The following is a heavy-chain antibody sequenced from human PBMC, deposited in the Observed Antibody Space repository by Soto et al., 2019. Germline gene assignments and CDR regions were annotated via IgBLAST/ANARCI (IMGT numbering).Heavy chain of an antibody. V-gene: IGHV3-33*01. CDR3: ARDGPEAGISLEY. Sequence: QVQLVESGGGVVQPGKSLRLSCEASGFAFSSYGMHWVRQAPGKGLEWVAVIWYDGSNEHYADSVKGRFTISRDNSKNTLYLQMNSLRPEDTAVYYCARDGPEAGISLEYWGQGTLVTVSS. D-gene: IGHD6-13*01. CDR1: GFAFSSYG. J-gene: IGHJ4*02. CDR2: IWYDGSNE.